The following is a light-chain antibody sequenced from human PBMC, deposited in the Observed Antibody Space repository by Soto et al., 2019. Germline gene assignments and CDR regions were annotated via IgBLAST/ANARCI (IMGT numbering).Light chain of an antibody. J-gene: IGKJ5*01. CDR1: EDLSSY. CDR3: QQVINYPIT. CDR2: AAS. Sequence: IQLTQSPSSLSASVGDRVTITCRASEDLSSYLAWYQQKPGKAPKFLIYAASTLQSGVSSRFSGSGSGTYYSLTISSLQPEDFATYYCQQVINYPITFGQGTRLEIK. V-gene: IGKV1-9*01.